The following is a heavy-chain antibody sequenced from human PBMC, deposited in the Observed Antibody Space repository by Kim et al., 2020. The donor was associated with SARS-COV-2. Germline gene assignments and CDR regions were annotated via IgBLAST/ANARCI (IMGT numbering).Heavy chain of an antibody. CDR1: GFTVSSNY. CDR2: IYSGGST. Sequence: GGSLRLSCAASGFTVSSNYMNWVRQAPGKGLEWVSVIYSGGSTFYEDSVKGRFTISRDNSENTLYLQMNSLRPEDTAVYYCARDLRGVFDYWGQGTLVTVSS. D-gene: IGHD3-10*01. J-gene: IGHJ4*02. CDR3: ARDLRGVFDY. V-gene: IGHV3-53*01.